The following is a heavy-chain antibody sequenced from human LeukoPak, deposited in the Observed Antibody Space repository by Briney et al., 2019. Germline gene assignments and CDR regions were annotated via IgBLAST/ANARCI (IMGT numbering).Heavy chain of an antibody. V-gene: IGHV3-21*01. CDR3: AASWGDCSSTSCYGNWFDP. CDR2: ISSSSSYI. D-gene: IGHD2-2*01. Sequence: GGFLRLSCAASGFTFSSYSMNWVRQAPGKGLEWVSSISSSSSYIYYADSVKGRFTISRDNAKNSLYLQMNSLRAEDTAVYYCAASWGDCSSTSCYGNWFDPWGQGTLVTVSS. J-gene: IGHJ5*02. CDR1: GFTFSSYS.